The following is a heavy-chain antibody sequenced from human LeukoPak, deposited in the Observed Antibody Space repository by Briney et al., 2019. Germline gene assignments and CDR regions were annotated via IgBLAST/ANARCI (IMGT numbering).Heavy chain of an antibody. D-gene: IGHD6-19*01. Sequence: SETLSLTCTVSGGSISSYYWSWIRQPAGKGLEWIGRIHASGSTNYNPSLKSRVTMSVDTSKNQFSLKLNSVTAADTAVYYCARDLWEWLVHEYYYYYYMDVWGKGTTVTVSS. J-gene: IGHJ6*03. CDR3: ARDLWEWLVHEYYYYYYMDV. CDR1: GGSISSYY. V-gene: IGHV4-4*07. CDR2: IHASGST.